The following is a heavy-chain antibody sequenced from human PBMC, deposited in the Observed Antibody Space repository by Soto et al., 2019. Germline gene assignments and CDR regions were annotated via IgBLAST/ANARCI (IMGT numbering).Heavy chain of an antibody. CDR2: ISSSSDYT. CDR1: GFTLSDYY. V-gene: IGHV3-11*06. J-gene: IGHJ4*01. CDR3: ARGMSNPINY. D-gene: IGHD4-4*01. Sequence: QVQLVESGGGLVKPGGSLRLSCAASGFTLSDYYMSWICQAPRKGLEWISYISSSSDYTKYADSVKGRFTVSRDNAKNSLYLQMISLRAEDTGVYYCARGMSNPINYWGQGTLVTVSS.